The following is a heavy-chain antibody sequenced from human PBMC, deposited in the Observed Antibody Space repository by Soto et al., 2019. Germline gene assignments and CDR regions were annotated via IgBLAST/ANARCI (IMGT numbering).Heavy chain of an antibody. V-gene: IGHV4-59*08. CDR3: ARRKRHCSGGSCSHYYYYMDV. CDR1: GGSIRGYG. J-gene: IGHJ6*03. D-gene: IGHD2-15*01. CDR2: IYYSGST. Sequence: SETLPLPCTVAGGSIRGYGGRWIRQTTGKGLEWIGYIYYSGSTNYNPSLKSRVTISVDTSKNQFSLKLSSVTAADTAVYYCARRKRHCSGGSCSHYYYYMDVWGKGTTVTGSS.